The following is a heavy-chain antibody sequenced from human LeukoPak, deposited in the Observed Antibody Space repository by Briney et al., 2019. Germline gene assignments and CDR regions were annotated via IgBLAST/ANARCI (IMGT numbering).Heavy chain of an antibody. J-gene: IGHJ3*02. CDR1: GFTFSSYA. Sequence: GGSLRLSCAASGFTFSSYAMSWVRQAPGRGLEWVSAFSGSGGSTYYADSVKGRFTISRDKSKDSLYLQMNSRRAEDRAVYYCAKTTQGYCSGGSCPSLDDAFDIWGQGTMVTVSS. V-gene: IGHV3-23*01. CDR3: AKTTQGYCSGGSCPSLDDAFDI. D-gene: IGHD2-15*01. CDR2: FSGSGGST.